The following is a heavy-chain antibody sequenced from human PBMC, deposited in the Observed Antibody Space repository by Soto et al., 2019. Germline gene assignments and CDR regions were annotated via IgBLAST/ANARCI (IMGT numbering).Heavy chain of an antibody. Sequence: ASVKVSCKASGYPFNIFGISWVRQAPGQGLEWMGWISARNGNTDYAQKVQGRVTMTTDTATSTAYMELRSLKCDDTSIYYCARAGAEVTSHFDYWGQGTLVTVSS. CDR1: GYPFNIFG. J-gene: IGHJ4*02. D-gene: IGHD2-21*02. CDR3: ARAGAEVTSHFDY. V-gene: IGHV1-18*01. CDR2: ISARNGNT.